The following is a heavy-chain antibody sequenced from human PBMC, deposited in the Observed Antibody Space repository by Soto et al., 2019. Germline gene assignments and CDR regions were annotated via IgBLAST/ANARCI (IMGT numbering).Heavy chain of an antibody. CDR3: ARGVYIPAASSTEVYYFDY. CDR1: GYTFTSYD. D-gene: IGHD2-2*01. V-gene: IGHV1-8*01. CDR2: MNPNSGNT. J-gene: IGHJ4*02. Sequence: QVQLVQSGAEVKKPGASVKVSCKASGYTFTSYDINWVRQATGQGLEWMGWMNPNSGNTGYAQKFQGRVTMTRNTSISTAYMELSSLRSEDTAVYYCARGVYIPAASSTEVYYFDYWGQGTLVTVSS.